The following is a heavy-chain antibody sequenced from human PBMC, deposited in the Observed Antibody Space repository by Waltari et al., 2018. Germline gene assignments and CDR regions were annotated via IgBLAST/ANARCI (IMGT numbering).Heavy chain of an antibody. D-gene: IGHD6-13*01. V-gene: IGHV3-7*01. Sequence: EVQVVESGGGLVQPGGSLRLSCAASGLTFSSSWVTLVRRAPGKGVGVGGKQKTNGSETYYVDSVKGRFTISRDNTKNSLYLQMSSLRAEDTAVYYCAIGGVETSWYWRYWGQGTLVTVSS. CDR2: KTNGSET. CDR3: AIGGVETSWYWRY. CDR1: GLTFSSSW. J-gene: IGHJ4*02.